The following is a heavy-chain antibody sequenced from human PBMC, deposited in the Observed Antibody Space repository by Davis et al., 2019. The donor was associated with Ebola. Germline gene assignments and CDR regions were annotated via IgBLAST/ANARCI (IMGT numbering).Heavy chain of an antibody. CDR1: GFTFSSYS. Sequence: GESLKISCAASGFTFSSYSMSWVRQAPGKGLEWVSDISGGGNIAYHADSVKGRFTISRDNSENTLYLQMNTLRAEDTAIYYCAKRISADSPFDHWGQGTLVTVSS. J-gene: IGHJ4*02. CDR3: AKRISADSPFDH. V-gene: IGHV3-23*01. D-gene: IGHD2-15*01. CDR2: ISGGGNIA.